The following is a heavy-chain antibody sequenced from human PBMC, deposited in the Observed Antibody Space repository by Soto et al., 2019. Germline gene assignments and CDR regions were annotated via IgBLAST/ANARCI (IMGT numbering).Heavy chain of an antibody. CDR3: ARDGEWLQRYYYYYNGMDV. Sequence: ASVKVSCKASGYTFSGYYMYWVRHAPGQGLEWMGWINPNSGGTNYGQKFQGRVTMTRDTSISTAYMELSRLRSDDTAVYYCARDGEWLQRYYYYYNGMDVWGQGTTVTVSS. J-gene: IGHJ6*02. CDR1: GYTFSGYY. CDR2: INPNSGGT. V-gene: IGHV1-2*02. D-gene: IGHD5-12*01.